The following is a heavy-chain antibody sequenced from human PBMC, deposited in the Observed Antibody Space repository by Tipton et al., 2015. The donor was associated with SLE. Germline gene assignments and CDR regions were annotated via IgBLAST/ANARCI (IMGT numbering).Heavy chain of an antibody. D-gene: IGHD6-13*01. V-gene: IGHV4-61*01. CDR1: GGSISSGSYY. CDR3: ARGGSFEAFDF. CDR2: IYYSGST. Sequence: TLSLTCTVSGGSISSGSYYWSWIRQPPGKGLEWIGNIYYSGSTNYNPSFKSRVTISVDTSKNQFSLKLSSVTAADTAVYYCARGGSFEAFDFWGQGTMVTVSS. J-gene: IGHJ3*01.